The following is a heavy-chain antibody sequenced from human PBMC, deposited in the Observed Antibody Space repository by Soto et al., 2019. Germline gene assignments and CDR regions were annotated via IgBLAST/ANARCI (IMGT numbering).Heavy chain of an antibody. V-gene: IGHV4-4*02. CDR1: GGSIRSTNW. J-gene: IGHJ6*02. D-gene: IGHD2-15*01. CDR3: ARDLDRYCSVTSCHAMDV. Sequence: SETLSLTCVVSGGSIRSTNWWAWVRQTPGKGLEWIGEVYHNGTSNYNPSLKGRATISVDRSKDQVSLRLNSVIDADTAVYYCARDLDRYCSVTSCHAMDVWGQGTPVTVSS. CDR2: VYHNGTS.